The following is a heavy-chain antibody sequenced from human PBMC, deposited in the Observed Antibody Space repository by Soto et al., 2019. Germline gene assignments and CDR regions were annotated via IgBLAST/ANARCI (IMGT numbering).Heavy chain of an antibody. CDR3: ARVHPGPGFDY. Sequence: GGSLRLSCAASGFTFSSYWMHWVRQAPGKGLVWVSRINSDGSSTTYADSVKGRFTISRDNAKNTLYLQMNSLRAEDTAVYYCARVHPGPGFDYWGQGTLVTVSS. CDR2: INSDGSST. CDR1: GFTFSSYW. J-gene: IGHJ4*02. V-gene: IGHV3-74*01. D-gene: IGHD7-27*01.